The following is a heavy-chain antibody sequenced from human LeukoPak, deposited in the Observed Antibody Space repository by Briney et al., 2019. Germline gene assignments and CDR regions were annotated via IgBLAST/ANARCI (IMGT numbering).Heavy chain of an antibody. Sequence: PGGSLRLSCAASGFTFSIYNMNWVRQAPGKGLEWVSSITSSGSYIYYADSVKGRFTISRDNAKNSLYLQMNSLRAEDTAVYYCARDLGRYYYGSGSSENWGQGTLVTVSS. V-gene: IGHV3-21*01. CDR3: ARDLGRYYYGSGSSEN. CDR2: ITSSGSYI. CDR1: GFTFSIYN. J-gene: IGHJ4*02. D-gene: IGHD3-10*01.